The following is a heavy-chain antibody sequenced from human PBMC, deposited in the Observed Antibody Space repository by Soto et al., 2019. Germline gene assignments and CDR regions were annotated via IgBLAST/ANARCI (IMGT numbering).Heavy chain of an antibody. Sequence: EVQLLESGGGLVQPGGSLRLSCAASGFTFSSYAMNWVRQASGKGLEWVSTISNSGGSTNYAESVKGRFTISRDNSKNTMYLQMNSLRAEDTAVYYCAKKRGIECIVGTCYYFDDWGHGTLVTVSS. CDR2: ISNSGGST. D-gene: IGHD2-15*01. V-gene: IGHV3-23*01. J-gene: IGHJ4*01. CDR3: AKKRGIECIVGTCYYFDD. CDR1: GFTFSSYA.